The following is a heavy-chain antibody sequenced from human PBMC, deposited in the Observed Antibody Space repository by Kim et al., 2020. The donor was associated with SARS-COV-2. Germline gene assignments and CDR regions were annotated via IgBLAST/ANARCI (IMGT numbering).Heavy chain of an antibody. V-gene: IGHV4-59*01. J-gene: IGHJ4*02. Sequence: NPSLTSRVTISVDTSKTQFSLKLSSVTAADTAVYYCARVSGGYGDLHLDYWGQGTLVTVSS. CDR3: ARVSGGYGDLHLDY. D-gene: IGHD4-17*01.